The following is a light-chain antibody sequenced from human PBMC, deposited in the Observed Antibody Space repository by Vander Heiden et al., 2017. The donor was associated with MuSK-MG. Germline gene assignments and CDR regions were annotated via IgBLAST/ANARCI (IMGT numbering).Light chain of an antibody. J-gene: IGLJ3*02. CDR1: NIGSKS. V-gene: IGLV3-21*04. Sequence: SYVLTQPPSVSVAPGKTARITCGGNNIGSKSVHWYQQKPGQAPVLVIYYDSDRPSGIPERFSGSNSGNTATLTISRVEAGDEADYYCQVWDSSSDHPERVFGGGTKLTVL. CDR3: QVWDSSSDHPERV. CDR2: YDS.